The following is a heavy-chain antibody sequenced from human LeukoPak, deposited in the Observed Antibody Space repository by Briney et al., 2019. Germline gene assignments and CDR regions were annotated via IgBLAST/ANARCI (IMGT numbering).Heavy chain of an antibody. CDR1: GGSISSGDYY. D-gene: IGHD2-2*01. J-gene: IGHJ3*02. CDR3: ARYCSSTSCYPMGRAAFDI. CDR2: IYYSGRT. Sequence: SETLSLTCTVSGGSISSGDYYWSWIRKPPGKGLEWIGYIYYSGRTYYNPSLKSRVTITEDTSNHQFSLKLGSVPAAVTAVYYGARYCSSTSCYPMGRAAFDIWGQGTMVTVSS. V-gene: IGHV4-30-4*08.